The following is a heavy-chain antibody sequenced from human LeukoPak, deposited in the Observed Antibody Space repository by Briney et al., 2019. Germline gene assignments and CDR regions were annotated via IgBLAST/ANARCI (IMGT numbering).Heavy chain of an antibody. CDR1: GFTFSSYG. D-gene: IGHD3-3*01. Sequence: GRSLRLSCAASGFTFSSYGMHWVRQAPGKGLEWVAFIRYDGSNKYYADSVKGRFTISRDNSKNTLYLQMNSLRAEDTAVYYCATPRGTYDFWSGYLFDYWGQGTLVTVSS. CDR3: ATPRGTYDFWSGYLFDY. CDR2: IRYDGSNK. V-gene: IGHV3-30*02. J-gene: IGHJ4*02.